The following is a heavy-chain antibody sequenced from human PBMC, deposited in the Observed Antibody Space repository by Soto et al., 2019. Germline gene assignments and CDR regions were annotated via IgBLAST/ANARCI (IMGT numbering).Heavy chain of an antibody. CDR3: AKEYEDSSTYKGNDVYDV. D-gene: IGHD2-2*01. Sequence: PSETLSLTCTVSGASIRSNYWNWIRRPPGKGLEWIGYLYHSGTTNYNTSPSLKSRVTISVDTSKNQFSLKLSSVTAADTAVYYCAKEYEDSSTYKGNDVYDVGGQGTMVTVSS. CDR1: GASIRSNY. J-gene: IGHJ3*01. CDR2: LYHSGTT. V-gene: IGHV4-59*01.